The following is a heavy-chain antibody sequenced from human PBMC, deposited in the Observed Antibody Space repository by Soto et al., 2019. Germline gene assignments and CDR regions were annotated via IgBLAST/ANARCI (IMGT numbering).Heavy chain of an antibody. D-gene: IGHD2-15*01. J-gene: IGHJ4*02. Sequence: QVQLLESGPGLVKPSGTLSLTCGVSGDSIYRSYWWSWVRLPPGKGPEWIGEIFHTGTTNNNPSLKSRHTMSVDKSKKEISLKRDSVTGADTGIYFCARTARYGVVGDYWGQGTGVTVTS. V-gene: IGHV4-4*02. CDR1: GDSIYRSYW. CDR2: IFHTGTT. CDR3: ARTARYGVVGDY.